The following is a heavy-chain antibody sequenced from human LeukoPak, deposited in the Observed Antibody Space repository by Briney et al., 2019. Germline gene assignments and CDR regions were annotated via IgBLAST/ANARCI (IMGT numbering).Heavy chain of an antibody. Sequence: GGSLRLSCAASGFTFDDYAMHWVRQAPGKGLEWVPGISWNSAGIGYADSVKGRFTISRDNAKNSLYLQMNSLRAEDTALYYCAKDQGYSSGWYEDAFDIWGQGTMVTVSS. CDR2: ISWNSAGI. V-gene: IGHV3-9*01. J-gene: IGHJ3*02. CDR3: AKDQGYSSGWYEDAFDI. CDR1: GFTFDDYA. D-gene: IGHD6-19*01.